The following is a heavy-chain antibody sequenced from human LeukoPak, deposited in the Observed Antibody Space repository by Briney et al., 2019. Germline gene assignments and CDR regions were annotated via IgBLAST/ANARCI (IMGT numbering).Heavy chain of an antibody. V-gene: IGHV3-23*01. D-gene: IGHD3-10*01. CDR3: ARRSGVGSYLDY. CDR1: GFTFSSYA. Sequence: PGGSLRLSCAASGFTFSSYAMSWVRQAPGKGLEWVSTISSSGVSTYYADSVKGRFTISRDNSKNTLFLQMNGLRAEDTAVYYCARRSGVGSYLDYWGQGTLVTVSS. CDR2: ISSSGVST. J-gene: IGHJ4*02.